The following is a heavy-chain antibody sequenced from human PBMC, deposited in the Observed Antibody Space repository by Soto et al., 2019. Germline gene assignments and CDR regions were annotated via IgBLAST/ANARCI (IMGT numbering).Heavy chain of an antibody. CDR1: GFTFSVSA. J-gene: IGHJ4*02. CDR2: IRTEAYSYAT. V-gene: IGHV3-73*02. Sequence: EVQLVESGGGLVQPGGSLKLSCAASGFTFSVSAMHWVRQASGKGLEWVGRIRTEAYSYATAYAASVKGRFTISRDDSKNTAYLKMNSLKAADTAVYYCTRPSQLAAFDYWGQGTLVTVSS. D-gene: IGHD6-6*01. CDR3: TRPSQLAAFDY.